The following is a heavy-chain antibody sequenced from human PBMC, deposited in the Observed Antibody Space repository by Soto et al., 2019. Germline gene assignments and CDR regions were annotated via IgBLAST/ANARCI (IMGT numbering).Heavy chain of an antibody. CDR3: ARGLIAAAGA. Sequence: SETLSLTCSVSGGSISPYYWSWIRQPPGKGLQWIGYIYYSGSTNYNPSLKSRVTMSVDTSKNQFSLKLSSVTAADTAVYYCARGLIAAAGAWGQGTLVTVSS. CDR2: IYYSGST. CDR1: GGSISPYY. D-gene: IGHD6-13*01. J-gene: IGHJ4*02. V-gene: IGHV4-59*01.